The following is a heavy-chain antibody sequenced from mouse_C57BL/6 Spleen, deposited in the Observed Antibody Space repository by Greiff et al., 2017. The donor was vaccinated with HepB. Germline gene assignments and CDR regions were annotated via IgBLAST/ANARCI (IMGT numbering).Heavy chain of an antibody. J-gene: IGHJ2*01. Sequence: QVTLKVCGPELVKPGASVKISCKASGYAFSSSWMNWVKQRPGKGLEWIGRIYPGDGDTNYNGKFKGKATLTADKSSSTAYMQLSSLTSEDSAVYFCARRGGYGNSYYFDYWGQGTTLTVSS. CDR3: ARRGGYGNSYYFDY. CDR1: GYAFSSSW. D-gene: IGHD2-10*02. V-gene: IGHV1-82*01. CDR2: IYPGDGDT.